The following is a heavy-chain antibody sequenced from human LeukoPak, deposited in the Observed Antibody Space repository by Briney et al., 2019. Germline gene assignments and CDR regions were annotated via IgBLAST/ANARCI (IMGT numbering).Heavy chain of an antibody. J-gene: IGHJ6*02. V-gene: IGHV4-39*01. CDR2: IYFSGGT. CDR3: ARRVATNNYYYYYGLDV. Sequence: PSETLSLTCTVSGGSISSIIYYWGWIRQPPGKGLEWVGSIYFSGGTYYNPSLKSRVTISVDTSKSQFSLKLSSVTAADTAVYYCARRVATNNYYYYYGLDVWGLGTTVTVPS. CDR1: GGSISSIIYY. D-gene: IGHD5-12*01.